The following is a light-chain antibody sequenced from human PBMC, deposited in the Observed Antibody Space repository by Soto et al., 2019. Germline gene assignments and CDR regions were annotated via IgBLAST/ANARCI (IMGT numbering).Light chain of an antibody. Sequence: QAVVTQEPSLTVSPGGTVTLTCGSSTGAVTSGHYPYWFQQKPGQAPRTLIYETSNRHSWTPARFSGSLLGGKAALTLSGAQPEDEAEYYCLVSYSGARVFGGGTKVTVL. CDR1: TGAVTSGHY. V-gene: IGLV7-46*01. CDR3: LVSYSGARV. J-gene: IGLJ2*01. CDR2: ETS.